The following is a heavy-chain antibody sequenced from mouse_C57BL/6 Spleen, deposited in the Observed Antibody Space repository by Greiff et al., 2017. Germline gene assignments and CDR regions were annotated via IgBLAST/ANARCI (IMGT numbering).Heavy chain of an antibody. CDR1: GFTFSSYG. Sequence: VKLVESGGDLVKPGGSLKLSCAASGFTFSSYGMSWVRQTPDKRLEWVATISSGGRYTYYPAIVKGRFTISRDNAKNTLYMKMRILESEDTDMYYCTRQGDSGSYDFGYWGQGTTLTVSS. D-gene: IGHD2-13*01. V-gene: IGHV5-6*02. J-gene: IGHJ2*01. CDR2: ISSGGRYT. CDR3: TRQGDSGSYDFGY.